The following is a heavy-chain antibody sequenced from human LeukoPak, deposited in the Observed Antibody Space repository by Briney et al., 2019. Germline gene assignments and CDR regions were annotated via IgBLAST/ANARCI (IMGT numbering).Heavy chain of an antibody. Sequence: GGSLRLSCAASGFTFSSYWMSWVRQAPGKGLEWVSVIYSGGSTYYADSVKGRFTISRDNSKNTLYLQMNSLRAEDTAVYYCARDREEMAVNWGQGTLVTVSS. CDR1: GFTFSSYW. V-gene: IGHV3-66*01. D-gene: IGHD6-19*01. CDR2: IYSGGST. J-gene: IGHJ4*02. CDR3: ARDREEMAVN.